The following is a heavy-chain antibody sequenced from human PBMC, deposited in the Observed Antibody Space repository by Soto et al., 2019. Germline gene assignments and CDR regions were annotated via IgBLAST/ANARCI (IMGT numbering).Heavy chain of an antibody. Sequence: QRLSCESSGFTFTRYSMYWVRHAPGQRLEWVSSISSTTNYIYYADSMKGRCTVSRDNAKNSVYLEMNSLSAEDTAVYYCAIESEDLTSNFDYCGQGTLVTVSS. CDR3: AIESEDLTSNFDY. V-gene: IGHV3-21*01. CDR2: ISSTTNYI. J-gene: IGHJ4*02. CDR1: GFTFTRYS.